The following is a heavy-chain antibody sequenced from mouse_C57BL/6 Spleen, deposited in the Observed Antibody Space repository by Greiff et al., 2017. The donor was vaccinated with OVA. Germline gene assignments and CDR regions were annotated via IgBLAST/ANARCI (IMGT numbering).Heavy chain of an antibody. CDR2: INPNNGGT. J-gene: IGHJ4*01. V-gene: IGHV1-26*01. CDR3: ARAPRAMDY. CDR1: GYTFTDYY. Sequence: VQLQQSGPELVKPGASVKISCKASGYTFTDYYMNWVKQSHGKSLEWIGDINPNNGGTSYNQKFKGKATLTVDKSSSTACMELRSLTSEDSAVYYCARAPRAMDYWGQGTSVTVSS.